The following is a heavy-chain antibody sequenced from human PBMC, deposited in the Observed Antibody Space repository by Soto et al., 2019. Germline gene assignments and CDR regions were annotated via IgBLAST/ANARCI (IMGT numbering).Heavy chain of an antibody. J-gene: IGHJ4*02. D-gene: IGHD6-19*01. CDR3: ARDKRVAGKVTFDY. CDR2: IYSGGST. V-gene: IGHV3-66*01. CDR1: GFTVSSNY. Sequence: TGGSLRLSCAASGFTVSSNYMSWVRQAPGKGLEWVSVIYSGGSTYYADSVKGRFTISRDNSKNTLYLQMNSLRAEDTAVYYCARDKRVAGKVTFDYWGQGTLVTVSS.